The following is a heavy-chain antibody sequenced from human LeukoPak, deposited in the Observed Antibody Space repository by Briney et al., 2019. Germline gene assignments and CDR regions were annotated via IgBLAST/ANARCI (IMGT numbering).Heavy chain of an antibody. Sequence: MPGGSLRLACAASGSTVSDYYMSWIRQPRGKGLEWVSYISSSGSTIYYADSVKDRFTISRDNAKNSLYLQMNSLRAEDTAVYYCARVRLGDVYDPAPHFDYWGQGTLVTVSS. D-gene: IGHD5/OR15-5a*01. CDR2: ISSSGSTI. J-gene: IGHJ4*02. CDR1: GSTVSDYY. CDR3: ARVRLGDVYDPAPHFDY. V-gene: IGHV3-11*01.